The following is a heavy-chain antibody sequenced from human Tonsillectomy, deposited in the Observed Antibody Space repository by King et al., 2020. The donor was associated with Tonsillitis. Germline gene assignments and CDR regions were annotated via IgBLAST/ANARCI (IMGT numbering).Heavy chain of an antibody. CDR3: ARERRATRFKDDACDF. CDR2: IYTSGST. Sequence: QLQESGPGLVKPSQTLSLTCTVSGGSISSGSYYWSWIRQPAGKGLEWIGRIYTSGSTNYNPSLKSRVTISVDTSKNQFSLKLSSVTAADTAVYYCARERRATRFKDDACDFWGQGTMVTVSS. V-gene: IGHV4-61*02. CDR1: GGSISSGSYY. D-gene: IGHD3-10*01. J-gene: IGHJ3*01.